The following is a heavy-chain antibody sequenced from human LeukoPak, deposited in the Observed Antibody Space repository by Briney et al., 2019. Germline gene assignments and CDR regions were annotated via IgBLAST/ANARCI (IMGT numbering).Heavy chain of an antibody. D-gene: IGHD5-12*01. J-gene: IGHJ4*02. CDR2: IYYSGST. Sequence: SETLSLTCTVSGGSISSYYWSWIRQPPGKGLEWIGYIYYSGSTIYNPSLRSRVIISVDTSKNQISLKLSSVTAADTAVYYCARVIVATIGSYFDYWGQGSLVTVSS. V-gene: IGHV4-59*01. CDR1: GGSISSYY. CDR3: ARVIVATIGSYFDY.